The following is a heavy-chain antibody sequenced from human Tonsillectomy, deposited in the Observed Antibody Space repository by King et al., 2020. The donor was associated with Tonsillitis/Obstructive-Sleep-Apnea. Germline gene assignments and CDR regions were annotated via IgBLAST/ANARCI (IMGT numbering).Heavy chain of an antibody. CDR1: GFTLSNAW. D-gene: IGHD3-10*01. CDR2: IKSKADGGTT. J-gene: IGHJ4*02. Sequence: VQLVESGGGLVKPGGSLRLSCAASGFTLSNAWMSWVRQAPGKGLEWVGRIKSKADGGTTDYAAPVKGRFTISRDDSKNRLWLQMNSLETEDTAMYYFTTEPYYYGSGPKAYWGPGTLVTVSS. V-gene: IGHV3-15*01. CDR3: TTEPYYYGSGPKAY.